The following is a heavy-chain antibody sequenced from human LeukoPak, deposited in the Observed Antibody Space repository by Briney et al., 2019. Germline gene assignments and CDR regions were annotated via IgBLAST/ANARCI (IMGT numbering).Heavy chain of an antibody. CDR1: GGSVSSGSYY. J-gene: IGHJ4*02. D-gene: IGHD4-17*01. CDR3: ARDRGSHGDYSFDY. Sequence: PSETLSLTCTVSGGSVSSGSYYWRWIRQPPGKGLEWIGYIYYSGSTNYNPSLRSRVTISVDTSKNQFSLKLSSVTAADTAVYYCARDRGSHGDYSFDYWGQGTLVTVSS. V-gene: IGHV4-61*01. CDR2: IYYSGST.